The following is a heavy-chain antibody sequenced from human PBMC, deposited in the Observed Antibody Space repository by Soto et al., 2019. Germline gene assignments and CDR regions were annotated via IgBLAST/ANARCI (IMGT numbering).Heavy chain of an antibody. CDR2: ISYDGSNK. CDR3: AREGKGAVAGQGFDY. V-gene: IGHV3-30-3*01. Sequence: QVQLVESGGGVVQPGRSLRLSCAASGFTFSSYAMHWVRQAPGKGLEWVAVISYDGSNKYYADSVKGRFTISRDNSKNTLYPQMNSLRAEDTAVYYCAREGKGAVAGQGFDYWGQGTLVTVSS. D-gene: IGHD6-19*01. J-gene: IGHJ4*02. CDR1: GFTFSSYA.